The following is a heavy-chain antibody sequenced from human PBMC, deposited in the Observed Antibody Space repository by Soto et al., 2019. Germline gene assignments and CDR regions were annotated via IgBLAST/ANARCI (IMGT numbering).Heavy chain of an antibody. CDR3: ARGDIAAAGKGPCDY. Sequence: ASVKVSCKASGYTFTSYYMHWVRQAPGQGLEWMGIINPSCGSTSYAQKFQGRVTMTRDTSTSTVYMELSRLRSEDTDVYYCARGDIAAAGKGPCDYWGQGTLVTVSS. D-gene: IGHD6-13*01. CDR1: GYTFTSYY. J-gene: IGHJ4*02. V-gene: IGHV1-46*01. CDR2: INPSCGST.